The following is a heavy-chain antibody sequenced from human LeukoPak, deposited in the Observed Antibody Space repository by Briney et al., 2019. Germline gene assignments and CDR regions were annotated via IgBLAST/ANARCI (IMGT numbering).Heavy chain of an antibody. J-gene: IGHJ5*02. D-gene: IGHD6-13*01. V-gene: IGHV3-7*05. CDR1: GFTFSSYW. Sequence: GGSLRLSCAVSGFTFSSYWMSWVRQAPGKVLEWVANIKQDGSEKYYVDSVKGRFTISRDNAKNSLYLQMNSLRAEDTAVYYCARDGTAGWFDPWGQGTLVTVSS. CDR2: IKQDGSEK. CDR3: ARDGTAGWFDP.